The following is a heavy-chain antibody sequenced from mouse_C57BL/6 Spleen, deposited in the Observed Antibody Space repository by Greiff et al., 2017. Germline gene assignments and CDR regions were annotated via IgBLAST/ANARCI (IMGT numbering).Heavy chain of an antibody. CDR1: GYTFTSYW. D-gene: IGHD2-3*01. CDR2: IYPGSGGT. V-gene: IGHV1-55*01. J-gene: IGHJ2*01. CDR3: ATYYDGDYGYFDY. Sequence: VQLQQPGAELVKPGASVKLSCKASGYTFTSYWMTWVKQRPGRGLEWIGDIYPGSGGTKYNEKFKSKATLTVDTSSSTAYMQLSSLTSEDTAVYYGATYYDGDYGYFDYWGQGTTVTVS.